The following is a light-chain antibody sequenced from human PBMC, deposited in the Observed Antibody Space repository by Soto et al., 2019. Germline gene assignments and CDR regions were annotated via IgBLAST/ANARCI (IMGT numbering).Light chain of an antibody. CDR1: QNLLHSNGYNY. CDR2: LGS. V-gene: IGKV2-28*01. Sequence: EIVLTQSPLSLPVTPGEPASIACRSSQNLLHSNGYNYLNWYLQMPGQSPQLLIYLGSNRASGVPDRFSGSGSGTDFTRTINRVEAEDVGLYFCAQGLATPFTFGGGTKVEIK. CDR3: AQGLATPFT. J-gene: IGKJ4*01.